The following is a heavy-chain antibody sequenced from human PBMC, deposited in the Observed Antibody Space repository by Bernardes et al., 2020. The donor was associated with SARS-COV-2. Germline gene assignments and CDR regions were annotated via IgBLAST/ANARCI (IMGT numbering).Heavy chain of an antibody. D-gene: IGHD3-9*01. CDR2: ISADSRKT. CDR1: GFTFGSYA. Sequence: GGSLRLSCAASGFTFGSYAMTWVRQVPGKGLEWLSSISADSRKTFYADSVKGRFAISRDNSKNTLFLQMNSLRAEDTAMYYCTKDSGVTSDTVTGIDYWGQGTLVTVSS. CDR3: TKDSGVTSDTVTGIDY. V-gene: IGHV3-23*01. J-gene: IGHJ4*02.